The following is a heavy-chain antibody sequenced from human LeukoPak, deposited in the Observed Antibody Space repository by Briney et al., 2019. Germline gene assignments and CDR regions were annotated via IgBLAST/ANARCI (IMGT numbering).Heavy chain of an antibody. CDR3: ATPRSPDWYFDL. CDR2: IIPIFGTA. V-gene: IGHV1-69*05. J-gene: IGHJ2*01. CDR1: GGTFSSYA. Sequence: ESSVKVSCKASGGTFSSYAISWVRQAPGQGLGWMGGIIPIFGTANYAQKFQGRVTITTDESTSTAYMELSSLRSEDTAVYYCATPRSPDWYFDLWGRGTLVTVSS.